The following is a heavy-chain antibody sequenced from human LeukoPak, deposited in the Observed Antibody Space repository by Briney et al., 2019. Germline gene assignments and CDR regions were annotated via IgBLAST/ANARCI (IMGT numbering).Heavy chain of an antibody. CDR1: GGSFSGYY. Sequence: SETLSLTCAVYGGSFSGYYWSWIRQPPGKGLEWIGEINHSGSTNYNPSLKSRVTISVDTSKNQFSLKLSSVTAADTAVYYCARASPVGGSCYFDYWGQGTLVTVSS. CDR2: INHSGST. J-gene: IGHJ4*02. CDR3: ARASPVGGSCYFDY. D-gene: IGHD2-15*01. V-gene: IGHV4-34*01.